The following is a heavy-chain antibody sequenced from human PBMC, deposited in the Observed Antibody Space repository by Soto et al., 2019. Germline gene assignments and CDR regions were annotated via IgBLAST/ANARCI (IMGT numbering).Heavy chain of an antibody. CDR3: ARHDCISTSCYYYYYYGMDV. J-gene: IGHJ6*02. CDR1: GYTFPSYD. V-gene: IGHV1-69*13. CDR2: IIPIFGTA. D-gene: IGHD2-2*01. Sequence: SVKVSCTASGYTFPSYDINWVRQATGQGLEWMGGIIPIFGTANYAQKFQGRVTITADESTSTAYMELSSLRSEDTAVYYCARHDCISTSCYYYYYYGMDVWGQGTTVTGSS.